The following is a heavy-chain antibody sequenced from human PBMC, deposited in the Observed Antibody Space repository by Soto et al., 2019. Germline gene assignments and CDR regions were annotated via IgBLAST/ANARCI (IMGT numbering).Heavy chain of an antibody. D-gene: IGHD3-22*01. Sequence: ASVKVSCKASGYTFTSYYMHWVRQAPGQGLEWMGIINPSGGSTSYAQKFQGRVTMTRDTSTSTVYMELSSPRSDDTAVYYCARDPSISMIGDAFDIWGQGTMVTVSS. CDR1: GYTFTSYY. J-gene: IGHJ3*02. CDR3: ARDPSISMIGDAFDI. CDR2: INPSGGST. V-gene: IGHV1-46*01.